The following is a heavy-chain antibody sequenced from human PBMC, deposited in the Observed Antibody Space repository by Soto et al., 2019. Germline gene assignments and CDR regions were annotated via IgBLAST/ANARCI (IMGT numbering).Heavy chain of an antibody. CDR2: IYSSGTT. J-gene: IGHJ4*02. CDR3: ARQEIAARPFWVY. CDR1: GDSINSYY. Sequence: QVQLQESGPGLVKPSETLSLTCIVSGDSINSYYWSWIRQPAGKGLEWIGRIYSSGTTSYNPSLKSRLTMSVDTSNNQFSLYLRSVTAADTAVYYCARQEIAARPFWVYWGQGTLVTVSS. V-gene: IGHV4-4*07. D-gene: IGHD6-6*01.